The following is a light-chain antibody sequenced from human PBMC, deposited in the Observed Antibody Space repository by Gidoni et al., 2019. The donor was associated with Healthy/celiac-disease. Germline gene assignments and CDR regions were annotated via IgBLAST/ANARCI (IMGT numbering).Light chain of an antibody. J-gene: IGKJ4*01. Sequence: DIQITQSPSSLSASVGDRVTITCRASQSISSYLNWYQQKPGKAPKLLIYAASSLQSGVPSRFRGSGDGTDVNRTISSLQPEDCATYYCQQSYSTPRPFGGGTKVEIK. CDR3: QQSYSTPRP. CDR2: AAS. CDR1: QSISSY. V-gene: IGKV1-39*01.